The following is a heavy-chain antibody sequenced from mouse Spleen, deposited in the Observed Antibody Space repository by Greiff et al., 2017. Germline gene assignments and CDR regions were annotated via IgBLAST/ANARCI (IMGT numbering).Heavy chain of an antibody. CDR1: GFTFSSYA. CDR2: ISSGGSYT. J-gene: IGHJ2*01. CDR3: ARRFNDGYYGDYFDY. V-gene: IGHV5-9-3*01. D-gene: IGHD2-3*01. Sequence: EVQVVESGGGLVKPGGSLKLSCAASGFTFSSYAMSWVRQTPEKRLEWVATISSGGSYTYYPDSVKGRFTISRDNAKNTLYLQMSSLRSEDTAMYYCARRFNDGYYGDYFDYWGQGTTLTVSS.